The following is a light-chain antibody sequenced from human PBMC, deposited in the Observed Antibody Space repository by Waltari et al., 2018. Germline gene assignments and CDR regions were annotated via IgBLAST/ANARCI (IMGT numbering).Light chain of an antibody. CDR2: DAV. Sequence: QSVLTQPRSVSGSPGQSVTISCTGTTRAVGRDDSVSWYQQNAGKAPKLVIYDAVRRPSGVPYRFSGSKYGATASLTISGLQAEDEADYYCCSYAGNYKFVFGGGTKVTVL. CDR1: TRAVGRDDS. J-gene: IGLJ2*01. CDR3: CSYAGNYKFV. V-gene: IGLV2-11*01.